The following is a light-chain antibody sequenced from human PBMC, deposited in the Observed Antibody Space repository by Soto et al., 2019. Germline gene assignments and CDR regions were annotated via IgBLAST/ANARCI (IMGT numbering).Light chain of an antibody. J-gene: IGLJ3*02. CDR2: EVS. Sequence: QSVLTQPPSASGSPGQSVTISCNGTSSDVGGYNYVSWYQQYPGKAPKLMIYEVSKRPSGVPDRFSGSKSGKTASLTVSGLQPEDEADYYCTSYAGTNIWVFGGGTKLTVL. CDR1: SSDVGGYNY. CDR3: TSYAGTNIWV. V-gene: IGLV2-8*01.